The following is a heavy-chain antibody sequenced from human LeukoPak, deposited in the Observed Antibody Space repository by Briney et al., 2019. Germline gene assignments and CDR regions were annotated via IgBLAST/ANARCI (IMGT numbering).Heavy chain of an antibody. Sequence: ASVKVSCKASGYTFTSYGISWVRQAPGQGLEWMGWISAYNGNTNYAQKLQGRVTMTTDTSTSTAYMELRSLRSDDTAVYYCAREGEYYYDSSGFQGDAFDIWGQGTMVTVSS. CDR2: ISAYNGNT. CDR3: AREGEYYYDSSGFQGDAFDI. D-gene: IGHD3-22*01. J-gene: IGHJ3*02. V-gene: IGHV1-18*01. CDR1: GYTFTSYG.